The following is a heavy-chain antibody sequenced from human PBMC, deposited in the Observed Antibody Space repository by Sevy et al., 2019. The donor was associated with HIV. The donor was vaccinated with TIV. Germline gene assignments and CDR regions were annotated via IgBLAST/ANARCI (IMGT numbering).Heavy chain of an antibody. J-gene: IGHJ4*02. V-gene: IGHV4-59*08. CDR3: AGENAWGRGYS. Sequence: SETLSLTCTVSGGSITSLYWNWIRQPPGKGLEWIANIYYNGHINYNPSLKSRVTLSLNISKNQFSLRLSTVTAADTPMYYCAGENAWGRGYSWGQGTLVTVSS. CDR1: GGSITSLY. D-gene: IGHD1-26*01. CDR2: IYYNGHI.